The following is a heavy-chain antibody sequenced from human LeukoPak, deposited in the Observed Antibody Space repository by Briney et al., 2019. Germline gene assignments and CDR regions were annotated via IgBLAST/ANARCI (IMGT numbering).Heavy chain of an antibody. J-gene: IGHJ4*02. CDR2: IYYSGST. Sequence: PSETLSLTCTVSGGSISSTSYYWGWIRQPPGKGLEWIGSIYYSGSTYYNPSLKSRVTISVDTSKNQFSLKLSSVTAADTAVYYCARRTVGFSTWGQGTLVTVSS. CDR3: ARRTVGFST. CDR1: GGSISSTSYY. V-gene: IGHV4-39*01. D-gene: IGHD2/OR15-2a*01.